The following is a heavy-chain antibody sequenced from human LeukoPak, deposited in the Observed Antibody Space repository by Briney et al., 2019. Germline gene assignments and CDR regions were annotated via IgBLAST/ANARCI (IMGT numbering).Heavy chain of an antibody. D-gene: IGHD5-12*01. CDR2: ISFDGSYK. CDR1: GGTFSSYG. Sequence: PGRSLRLSCAASGGTFSSYGRHWVRQPPGKGLEWVGVISFDGSYKYYADSVKGRFHISRDNAKNSLYLQMNSLRAEDTAVYYCARGRLRSGYDLDYWGQGTLVTVSS. V-gene: IGHV3-30*03. J-gene: IGHJ4*02. CDR3: ARGRLRSGYDLDY.